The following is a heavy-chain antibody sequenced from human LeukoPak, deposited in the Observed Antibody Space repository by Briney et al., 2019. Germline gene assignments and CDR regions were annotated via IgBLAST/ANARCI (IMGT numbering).Heavy chain of an antibody. CDR2: INSDGSST. D-gene: IGHD3-3*01. CDR3: ARDDADYDFWSGYYNYYYGMDV. J-gene: IGHJ6*02. CDR1: GFTFSSYW. V-gene: IGHV3-74*01. Sequence: HPGGSLRLSCAASGFTFSSYWMPWVRQAPGKGLVWVSRINSDGSSTSYADSVKGRFTISRDNAKNTLYLQMNSLRAEDTAVYYCARDDADYDFWSGYYNYYYGMDVWGQGTTVTVSS.